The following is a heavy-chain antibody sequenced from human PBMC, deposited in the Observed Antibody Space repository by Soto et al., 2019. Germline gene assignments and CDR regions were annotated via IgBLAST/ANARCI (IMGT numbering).Heavy chain of an antibody. CDR2: IIPIFGTA. J-gene: IGHJ6*02. V-gene: IGHV1-69*13. CDR1: GGTFSSYA. D-gene: IGHD2-2*02. CDR3: ATHEIGHCISASCYKGGYYYGMDV. Sequence: GASVKVSCKASGGTFSSYAISWVRQAPGQGLEWMGGIIPIFGTADYAQKFQGRVTITADESTSTAYMELSSLRSEDTAMYYCATHEIGHCISASCYKGGYYYGMDVWGRGTTVTGSS.